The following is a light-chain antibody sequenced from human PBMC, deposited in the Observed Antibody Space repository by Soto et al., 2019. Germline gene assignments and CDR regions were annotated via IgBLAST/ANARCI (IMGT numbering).Light chain of an antibody. CDR3: AACDDSLNGYV. CDR2: TYA. CDR1: SSNRESTS. J-gene: IGLJ1*01. V-gene: IGLV1-44*01. Sequence: QSVLTEPPSSSGIPGQRIIISYSGGSSNRESTSVGWYQLVTGKAPRLLIYTYAQGPSRVTDRFAGSASAMSASLDISGPQSPGGAEYYCAACDDSLNGYVFGTGTKVTV.